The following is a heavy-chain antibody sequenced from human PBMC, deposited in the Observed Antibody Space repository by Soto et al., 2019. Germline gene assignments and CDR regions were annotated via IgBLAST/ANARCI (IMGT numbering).Heavy chain of an antibody. V-gene: IGHV3-23*01. D-gene: IGHD5-12*01. Sequence: GGSLRLSCAASGFTFSNHAMSWVRQVPGKGLEWVSAISGGGGSTYYADSVKGRFTISRDNSKDTLYLQMNSLRAEATAVYYCAKAINDIVVVLFDFWGQGTLVTVSS. J-gene: IGHJ4*02. CDR2: ISGGGGST. CDR3: AKAINDIVVVLFDF. CDR1: GFTFSNHA.